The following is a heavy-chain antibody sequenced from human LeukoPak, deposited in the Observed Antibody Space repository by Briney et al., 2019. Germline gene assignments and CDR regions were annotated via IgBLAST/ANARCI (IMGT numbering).Heavy chain of an antibody. CDR2: IYYSGST. Sequence: SQTLSLTCTVSVYSISSYYWSWLRQPPGKGLEWIGYIYYSGSTNYNPSLKSRVTISIDTSRIHFSLHLSSVTAADTAVYYCARTRYSGSHNSAFDLWGQGTVVTVSS. CDR1: VYSISSYY. J-gene: IGHJ3*01. D-gene: IGHD1-26*01. V-gene: IGHV4-59*08. CDR3: ARTRYSGSHNSAFDL.